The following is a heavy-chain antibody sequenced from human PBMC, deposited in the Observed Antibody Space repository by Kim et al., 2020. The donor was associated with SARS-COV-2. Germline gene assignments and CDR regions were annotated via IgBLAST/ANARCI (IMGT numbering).Heavy chain of an antibody. CDR1: GYSISSSHW. D-gene: IGHD1-1*01. V-gene: IGHV4-28*01. J-gene: IGHJ4*02. CDR3: AKTRTSSGAYFDY. Sequence: SETLSLTCAVSGYSISSSHWWGWIRQPPGKGLEWIGYIYYSGSTYYNPSLKSRVTISIDTSKNQFSLNLSSVTAVDTAVYYCAKTRTSSGAYFDYWGQGTLVTVSS. CDR2: IYYSGST.